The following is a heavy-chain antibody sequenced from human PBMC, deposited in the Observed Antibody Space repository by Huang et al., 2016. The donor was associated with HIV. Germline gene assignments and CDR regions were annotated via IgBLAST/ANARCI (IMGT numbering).Heavy chain of an antibody. CDR3: ARYRLTGTFLDS. J-gene: IGHJ4*02. CDR2: SNTKTGKP. V-gene: IGHV7-4-1*02. Sequence: QVQLVQSGSELRKPGASVQASCKASGYTFTTYGLIWVRQAPGQGLEGMGWSNTKTGKPTHAQGFTGRFVCSLDATVSTAYLQISSLKTDDTAKYFCARYRLTGTFLDSWGQGTQVTVSS. D-gene: IGHD3-9*01. CDR1: GYTFTTYG.